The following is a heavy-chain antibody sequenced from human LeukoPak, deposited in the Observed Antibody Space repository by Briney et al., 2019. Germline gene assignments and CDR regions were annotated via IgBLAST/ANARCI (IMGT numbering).Heavy chain of an antibody. V-gene: IGHV3-21*01. J-gene: IGHJ5*02. CDR2: ISSSSSYI. D-gene: IGHD6-13*01. CDR3: ASLIAGPLGFDP. CDR1: GFTFSSYS. Sequence: PGGSLRLPCAASGFTFSSYSMNWVRQAPGKGLEWVSSISSSSSYIYYADSVKGRFTISRDNAKNSLYLQMNSLRAEDTAVYYCASLIAGPLGFDPWGQGTLVTVSS.